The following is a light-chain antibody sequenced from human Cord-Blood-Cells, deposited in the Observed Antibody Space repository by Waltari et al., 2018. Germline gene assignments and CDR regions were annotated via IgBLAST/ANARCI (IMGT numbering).Light chain of an antibody. CDR3: QSYDSSLSGWV. CDR2: GNS. V-gene: IGLV1-40*01. Sequence: QSVLTQPPSVSGAPGQRVTISCTGSSSNIGAGYDVHWYQQLPGTAPKPLIYGNSKRPSGVPDRFSGSKSCTSGSLAITGLQAEDGADYYCQSYDSSLSGWVFGGGTKLTVL. J-gene: IGLJ3*02. CDR1: SSNIGAGYD.